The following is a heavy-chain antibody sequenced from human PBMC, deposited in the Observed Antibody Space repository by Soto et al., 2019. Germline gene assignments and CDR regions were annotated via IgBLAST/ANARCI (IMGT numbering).Heavy chain of an antibody. V-gene: IGHV3-33*01. D-gene: IGHD6-13*01. Sequence: GGSLRLSCAASGFTFSSYGMHWVRQAPGKGLEWVAVIWYDGSNKYYADSVKGRFTISRDNSKNTLYLQMNSLRAEDTAVYYCARLLVPGYFDYWGQGTLVTVSS. CDR2: IWYDGSNK. CDR3: ARLLVPGYFDY. J-gene: IGHJ4*02. CDR1: GFTFSSYG.